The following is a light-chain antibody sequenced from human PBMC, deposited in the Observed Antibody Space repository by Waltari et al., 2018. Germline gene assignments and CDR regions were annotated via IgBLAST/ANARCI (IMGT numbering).Light chain of an antibody. J-gene: IGLJ3*02. CDR3: ALYMGSGIWV. Sequence: QTVVTQEPSLSVSPGGPVTITCPLRSGPLSTPSYPPRYQQPPAQAPRTLVYKATARSSGVPDRFSGSILGNTAALTITGAQADDESDYYCALYMGSGIWVFGGGTRLTVL. V-gene: IGLV8-61*01. CDR2: KAT. CDR1: SGPLSTPSY.